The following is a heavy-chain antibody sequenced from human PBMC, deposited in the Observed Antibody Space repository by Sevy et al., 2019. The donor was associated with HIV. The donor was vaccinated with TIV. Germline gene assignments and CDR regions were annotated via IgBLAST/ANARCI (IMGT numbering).Heavy chain of an antibody. CDR2: ISYDGSNK. CDR1: GFTFSSYG. Sequence: GGSLTLSCAASGFTFSSYGMHWVRQAPGKGLEWVAVISYDGSNKYYADSVKGRFTISRDNSKNTLYLQMNSLRAEDTAVYYCAKDSPLVRDKGAFDYWGQGTLVTVSS. CDR3: AKDSPLVRDKGAFDY. J-gene: IGHJ4*02. D-gene: IGHD3-10*01. V-gene: IGHV3-30*18.